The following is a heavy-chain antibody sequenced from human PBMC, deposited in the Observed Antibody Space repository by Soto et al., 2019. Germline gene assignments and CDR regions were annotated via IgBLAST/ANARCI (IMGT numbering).Heavy chain of an antibody. V-gene: IGHV3-23*01. D-gene: IGHD2-15*01. CDR1: GFTFSSYA. J-gene: IGHJ5*02. CDR3: TRDSEDGTKGRWFDV. CDR2: LSGSGGTT. Sequence: PGGSLRLSCAASGFTFSSYAMSWVRQTPGKGLEWVSTLSGSGGTTYYADSVKGQFTISRDNSKSTLYLQMNSLRAEDTAVYYCTRDSEDGTKGRWFDVWGQGTLVNVSS.